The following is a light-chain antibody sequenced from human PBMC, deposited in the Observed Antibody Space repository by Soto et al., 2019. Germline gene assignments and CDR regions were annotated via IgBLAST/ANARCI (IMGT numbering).Light chain of an antibody. V-gene: IGLV2-11*01. CDR2: DVS. CDR3: CSYAGGYTFGV. Sequence: QSALTQPRSVSGSPGQSVIISCTGTSSDVGGYNYVSWYQQHPGKAPKLMIYDVSKRPSGVPDRFSGSKSGNTASLTISGLQAEDEADYYCCSYAGGYTFGVFGGGTKLTVL. J-gene: IGLJ3*02. CDR1: SSDVGGYNY.